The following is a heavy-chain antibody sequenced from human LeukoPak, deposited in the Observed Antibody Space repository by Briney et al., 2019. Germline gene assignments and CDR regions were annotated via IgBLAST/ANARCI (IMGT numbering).Heavy chain of an antibody. CDR2: ISSSGSTI. V-gene: IGHV3-48*03. CDR3: AGFGEWELINWFDP. CDR1: GFTFSSYE. D-gene: IGHD3-10*01. Sequence: PGGSLRLSCAASGFTFSSYEMNWVRQAPGKGLEWVSYISSSGSTIYYADSVKGRFTISRDNAKNSLYLQMNSLRAEDTAVYYCAGFGEWELINWFDPWGQGTLVTVSS. J-gene: IGHJ5*02.